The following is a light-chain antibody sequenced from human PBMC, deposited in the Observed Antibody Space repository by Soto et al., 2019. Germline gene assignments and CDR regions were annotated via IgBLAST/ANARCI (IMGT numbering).Light chain of an antibody. CDR1: QSISSW. Sequence: DIQMTQSPSTLSASVGDRVTITCRASQSISSWLAWYQQKPGKAPNLLIYKASTLESGVPSRFSGSGSGTDFTLTISSLQPEDFATYYCQQSYSTPLFGGGTKVDIK. CDR3: QQSYSTPL. V-gene: IGKV1-5*03. J-gene: IGKJ4*01. CDR2: KAS.